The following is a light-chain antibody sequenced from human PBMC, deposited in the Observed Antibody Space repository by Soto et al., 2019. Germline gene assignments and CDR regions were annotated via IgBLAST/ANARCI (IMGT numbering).Light chain of an antibody. CDR2: DAI. J-gene: IGKJ4*01. CDR3: QSYCSSPLS. Sequence: ASLNIHNPMSWFLQKPGQTPSLLIYDAIIRAADVPARFSGSGSGADVTRSISRLEAEEFTRYYCQSYCSSPLSLGGGTKVDIK. V-gene: IGKV3-11*01. CDR1: LNIHNP.